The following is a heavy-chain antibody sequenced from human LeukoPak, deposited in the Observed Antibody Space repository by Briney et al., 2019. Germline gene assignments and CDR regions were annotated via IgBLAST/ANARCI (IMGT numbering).Heavy chain of an antibody. Sequence: GRSLRLSCAASGFTFSSFGMHWVRQAPGKGLEWVAVIWYDGSNKYYADSVKGRFTISRDNSKNTVYLQMNSLRAEDTAVYYCAKSVVLVRGVIPDKGQSGFDYWGQGTLVTVSS. CDR3: AKSVVLVRGVIPDKGQSGFDY. D-gene: IGHD3-10*01. V-gene: IGHV3-33*06. J-gene: IGHJ4*02. CDR1: GFTFSSFG. CDR2: IWYDGSNK.